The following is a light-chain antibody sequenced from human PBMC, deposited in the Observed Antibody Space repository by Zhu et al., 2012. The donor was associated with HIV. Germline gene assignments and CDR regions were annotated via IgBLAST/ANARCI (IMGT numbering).Light chain of an antibody. CDR2: GAS. V-gene: IGKV3-20*01. CDR1: QSVRGTD. J-gene: IGKJ2*01. Sequence: EILLTQSPGTLSLSPGERATLSCNSSQSVRGTDLAWYQQKPGQAPRLLIYGASTRATGIPDRFSGRGSGTDFTLTISRLEPEDFAVYSCQQYGSSPPTFGLGTKLEIK. CDR3: QQYGSSPPT.